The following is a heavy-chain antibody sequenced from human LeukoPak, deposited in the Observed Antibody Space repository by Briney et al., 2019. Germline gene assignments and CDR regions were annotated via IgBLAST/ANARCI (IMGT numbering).Heavy chain of an antibody. V-gene: IGHV3-66*01. CDR3: ARDRQQLGAWFDP. CDR2: LYSDGST. J-gene: IGHJ5*02. CDR1: GFTVSSAY. Sequence: GGSLRLSCAASGFTVSSAYMSWVRQTPGKGLEWVSVLYSDGSTYYRDSVKGRFTNSRDNSKNTVYLQMNALRAEDTGAYYCARDRQQLGAWFDPGGQGTLVTVSS. D-gene: IGHD6-13*01.